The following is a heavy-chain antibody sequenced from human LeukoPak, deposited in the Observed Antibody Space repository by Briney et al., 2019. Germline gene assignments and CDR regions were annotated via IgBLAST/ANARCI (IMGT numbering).Heavy chain of an antibody. V-gene: IGHV4-39*01. CDR1: GGSISSSTYY. Sequence: SETLSLTCTVSGGSISSSTYYWGWLRQPPGKGLEWIASIYYLGNTYYNPSLRSRVTISVDTSKNQFSLELSSVTAADTAVFYCARQTGSGLFILPGGQGTLVTVSS. D-gene: IGHD3/OR15-3a*01. CDR2: IYYLGNT. CDR3: ARQTGSGLFILP. J-gene: IGHJ4*02.